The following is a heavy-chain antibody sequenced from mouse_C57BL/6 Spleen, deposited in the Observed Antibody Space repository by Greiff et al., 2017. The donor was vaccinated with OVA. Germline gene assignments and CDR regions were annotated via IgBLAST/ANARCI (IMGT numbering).Heavy chain of an antibody. J-gene: IGHJ4*01. Sequence: VQLQQSGAELARPGASVKLSCKASGYTFTSYGISWVKQRTRQGLEWIGEIYPRSGNTYYNEKFKGKATLTADKSSSTAYMELRSLTSEDSAVYFCARRRDLWGMDYWGQGTSVTVSS. V-gene: IGHV1-81*01. D-gene: IGHD1-1*02. CDR2: IYPRSGNT. CDR1: GYTFTSYG. CDR3: ARRRDLWGMDY.